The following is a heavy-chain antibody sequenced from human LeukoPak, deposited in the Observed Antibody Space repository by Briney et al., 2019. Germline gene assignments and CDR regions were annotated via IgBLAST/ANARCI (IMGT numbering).Heavy chain of an antibody. V-gene: IGHV3-23*01. CDR1: GFTFSSYG. Sequence: QAGGSLRLSCAASGFTFSSYGMSWVRQAPGKGLEWVSAISGSGGSTYYADSVKGRFTISRDNSKNTLYLQMNSLRVEDTGIYYCSRDPRSLDYWGQGALVTVSS. J-gene: IGHJ4*02. CDR3: SRDPRSLDY. CDR2: ISGSGGST.